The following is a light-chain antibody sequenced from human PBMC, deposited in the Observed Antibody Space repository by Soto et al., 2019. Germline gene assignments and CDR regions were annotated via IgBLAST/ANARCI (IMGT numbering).Light chain of an antibody. CDR3: SSYTAFSTDIL. Sequence: QSALTQPASVSGSPGQSITISCAGTTSDVGGYNCVSWYQQHPGEVPKLMIYEVTNRPSGVSNRFSGSKSGNTASLTISGLRAEDEADYYCSSYTAFSTDILFGGGTQLTVL. J-gene: IGLJ2*01. CDR2: EVT. V-gene: IGLV2-14*01. CDR1: TSDVGGYNC.